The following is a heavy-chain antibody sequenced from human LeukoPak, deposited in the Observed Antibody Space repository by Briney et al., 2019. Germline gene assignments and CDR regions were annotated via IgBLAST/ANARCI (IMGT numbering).Heavy chain of an antibody. CDR3: AKEGIYYDSSGYSAR. Sequence: GGSLRLSCAASGFTFSSYAISWVRQAPGKGLEWVSAISGSGGSTYYADSVKGRFTISRDNSKNTLYLQMNSLRAEDTAVYYCAKEGIYYDSSGYSARWGQGTLVTVSS. J-gene: IGHJ4*02. V-gene: IGHV3-23*01. CDR2: ISGSGGST. CDR1: GFTFSSYA. D-gene: IGHD3-22*01.